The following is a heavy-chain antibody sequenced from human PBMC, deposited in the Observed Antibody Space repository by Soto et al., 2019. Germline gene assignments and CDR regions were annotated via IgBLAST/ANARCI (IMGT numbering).Heavy chain of an antibody. CDR3: ARGRFPADSTSHYDMDV. V-gene: IGHV1-3*04. J-gene: IGHJ6*02. D-gene: IGHD5-18*01. CDR1: GYTFTSYA. Sequence: QVQLVQSGAEVKMPGASVEVSCKSSGYTFTSYAIHWVRQAPGQRLEWMGWINTGNGNTKYSQRFQGRVTITRDTSASTAYMGLSSLISEDTAVYYCARGRFPADSTSHYDMDVWGQGTTVTVSS. CDR2: INTGNGNT.